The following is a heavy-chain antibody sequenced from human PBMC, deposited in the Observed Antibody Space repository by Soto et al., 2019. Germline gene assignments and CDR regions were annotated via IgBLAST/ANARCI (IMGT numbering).Heavy chain of an antibody. D-gene: IGHD2-15*01. CDR2: INPDNDNT. V-gene: IGHV1-3*01. J-gene: IGHJ5*02. Sequence: ASVKVSCKASGYTFTRYTMNWVRQAPGQRLAWVGWINPDNDNTKSSQKCQHRVIITRDTSKNQFSLQFNSVTPEDTAVYYCASTVGWLDPWAQGTPVTVSA. CDR1: GYTFTRYT. CDR3: ASTVGWLDP.